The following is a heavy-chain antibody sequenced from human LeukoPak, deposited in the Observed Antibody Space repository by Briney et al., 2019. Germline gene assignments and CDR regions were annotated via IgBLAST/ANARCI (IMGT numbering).Heavy chain of an antibody. V-gene: IGHV3-21*01. D-gene: IGHD5-12*01. CDR2: ISSSSSYI. J-gene: IGHJ3*02. Sequence: GGSLRLSCAASGFTFSSYSMNWVRQAPGKGLEWVSSISSSSSYIYYADSVKGRFTISRDNAKNSLYLQMNSLRAEDTAVYYCASPSWGYSGYVDAFDIWGQGTMVTVSS. CDR1: GFTFSSYS. CDR3: ASPSWGYSGYVDAFDI.